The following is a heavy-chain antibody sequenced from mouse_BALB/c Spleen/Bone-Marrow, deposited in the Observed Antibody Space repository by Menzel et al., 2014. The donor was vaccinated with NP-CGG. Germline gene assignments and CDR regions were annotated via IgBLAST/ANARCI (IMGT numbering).Heavy chain of an antibody. D-gene: IGHD2-14*01. Sequence: LVESGAKLVKPGASVKLSCTASGFNIKDTYTHWVKQRPEQGLEWIGRIDPANGNTKYDPKFQGKATITADTSSNTAYLQLSSLTSEDTAVYYCARGYDEGFAYWGQGTLVTVSA. J-gene: IGHJ3*01. CDR3: ARGYDEGFAY. CDR1: GFNIKDTY. V-gene: IGHV14-3*02. CDR2: IDPANGNT.